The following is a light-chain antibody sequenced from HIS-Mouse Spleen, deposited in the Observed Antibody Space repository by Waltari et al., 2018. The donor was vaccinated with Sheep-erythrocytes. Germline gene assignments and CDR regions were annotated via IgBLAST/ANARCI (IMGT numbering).Light chain of an antibody. CDR1: SSDVGGYNY. Sequence: QSALTQPASVSGSPGQSITIPCTGTSSDVGGYNYFSWYQQHPGKAPKPMIYDVSNRPSGVSNRFSGSKSGNTASLTISGLQAEDEADYYCSSYTSSSTWVFGGGTKLTVL. CDR2: DVS. CDR3: SSYTSSSTWV. J-gene: IGLJ3*02. V-gene: IGLV2-14*03.